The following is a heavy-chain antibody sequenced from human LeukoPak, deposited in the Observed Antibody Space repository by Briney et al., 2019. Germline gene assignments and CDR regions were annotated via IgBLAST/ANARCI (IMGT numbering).Heavy chain of an antibody. V-gene: IGHV3-74*01. CDR1: GFPFSSYW. Sequence: GGSLRLSCAASGFPFSSYWMHWVRQVPGKGLLWVSRINSDGSATIYAASVRGRFTISRDNAKNTLYLQMSGLRVEDTAVYHCASDSPYYGMDFWGQGTTVTVSS. J-gene: IGHJ6*02. CDR3: ASDSPYYGMDF. CDR2: INSDGSAT.